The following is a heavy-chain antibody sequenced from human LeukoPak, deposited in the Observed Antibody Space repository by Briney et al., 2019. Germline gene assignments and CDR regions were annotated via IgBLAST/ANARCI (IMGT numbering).Heavy chain of an antibody. D-gene: IGHD4-17*01. Sequence: QPGGSLRLSCAASGFTFSSYGMHWVRQAPGKGVEWVAVISYDGSNKYYADSVKGRFTISRDNSKNTLYLQMNSLRAEDTAVYYCAKDYGDQSYYYYGMDVWGQGTTVTVSS. CDR3: AKDYGDQSYYYYGMDV. J-gene: IGHJ6*02. V-gene: IGHV3-30*18. CDR1: GFTFSSYG. CDR2: ISYDGSNK.